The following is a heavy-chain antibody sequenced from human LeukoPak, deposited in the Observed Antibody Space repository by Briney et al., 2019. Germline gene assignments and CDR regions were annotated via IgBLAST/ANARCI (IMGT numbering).Heavy chain of an antibody. Sequence: PGGSLRLSCAASGFTFSSYTMSWVRQAPGKGLEWVSGISGSGGRTFYADSVKGRFTISRDNSKNTLFLQMNSLRAEDTAVYYCAKKLEYYFDYWGQGTLVPSPQ. V-gene: IGHV3-23*01. D-gene: IGHD3-3*01. J-gene: IGHJ4*02. CDR1: GFTFSSYT. CDR2: ISGSGGRT. CDR3: AKKLEYYFDY.